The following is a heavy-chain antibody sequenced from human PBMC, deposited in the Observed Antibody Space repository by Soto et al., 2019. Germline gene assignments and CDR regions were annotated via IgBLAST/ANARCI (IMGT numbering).Heavy chain of an antibody. CDR3: APLSVSLSGHYGIQV. D-gene: IGHD3-3*01. Sequence: SETLSLTCSVSGYSVTSSDYYWAWIRQPPGKGLEWIGSMFYSGLTYYNPSLKSRVTLSVDTSKNQFSVRLNSVTAADTAVYYCAPLSVSLSGHYGIQVWGKATTVTVS. J-gene: IGHJ6*03. V-gene: IGHV4-39*01. CDR2: MFYSGLT. CDR1: GYSVTSSDYY.